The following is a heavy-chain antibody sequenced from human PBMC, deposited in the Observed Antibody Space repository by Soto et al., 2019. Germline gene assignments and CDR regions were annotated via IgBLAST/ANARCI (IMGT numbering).Heavy chain of an antibody. J-gene: IGHJ4*02. Sequence: QITLNESGPTLVKPTQALTLTCTFSGFSLSTRGVGVGWIRQPPGKALEWLALLYWDDDERYSPSLMSRLTITKDTSKNQVFLTMTNVDPVDTATYYCAHRPRGFTYFFDYCGQGTLVTVSS. CDR1: GFSLSTRGVG. CDR2: LYWDDDE. CDR3: AHRPRGFTYFFDY. V-gene: IGHV2-5*02.